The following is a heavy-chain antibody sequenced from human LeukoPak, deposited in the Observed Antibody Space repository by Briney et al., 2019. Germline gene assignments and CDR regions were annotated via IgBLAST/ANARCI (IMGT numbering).Heavy chain of an antibody. Sequence: ASVKVSSKASGYTFTSYDINWVRQAPGQGLEWMGWMNPNSGNTGYAQKFQGRVTMTRNTSISTAYMELSSLRSEDTAVYYCTRVKWRNDAFDIWGQGTMVTVSS. D-gene: IGHD1-26*01. CDR2: MNPNSGNT. CDR3: TRVKWRNDAFDI. CDR1: GYTFTSYD. V-gene: IGHV1-8*01. J-gene: IGHJ3*02.